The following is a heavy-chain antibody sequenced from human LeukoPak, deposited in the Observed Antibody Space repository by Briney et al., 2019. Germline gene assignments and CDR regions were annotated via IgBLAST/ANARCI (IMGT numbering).Heavy chain of an antibody. V-gene: IGHV1-69*13. CDR3: ATDSAGWYSGGFDY. CDR1: GGTFSRYA. Sequence: GASVNVSCKASGGTFSRYAISWVRQAPGQGLEWMGGIIPIFGTANYAQKFQGRVTITADESTSTAYMELSSLRSEDTAVYYCATDSAGWYSGGFDYWGQGTLVTVSS. CDR2: IIPIFGTA. D-gene: IGHD6-19*01. J-gene: IGHJ4*02.